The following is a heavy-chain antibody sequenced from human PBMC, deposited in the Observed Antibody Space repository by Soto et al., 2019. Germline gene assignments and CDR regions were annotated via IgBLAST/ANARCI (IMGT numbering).Heavy chain of an antibody. V-gene: IGHV1-58*01. D-gene: IGHD4-17*01. J-gene: IGHJ6*02. CDR1: GFTFTSSA. CDR2: IVVGSGNT. Sequence: ASVKVSCKASGFTFTSSAVQWVRQARGQRLEWIGWIVVGSGNTNYAQKFQERVTITRDMSTSTAYMELSSLRSEDTAVYYCAAALLSTVTTGYYYYGVDVWGQGTTVTVSS. CDR3: AAALLSTVTTGYYYYGVDV.